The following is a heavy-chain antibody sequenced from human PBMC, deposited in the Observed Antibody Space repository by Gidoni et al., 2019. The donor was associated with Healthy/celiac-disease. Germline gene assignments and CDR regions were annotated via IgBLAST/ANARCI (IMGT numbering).Heavy chain of an antibody. J-gene: IGHJ3*02. CDR1: GFTFSSYE. Sequence: EVQLVESGGGLVQPGGSLRLSCAASGFTFSSYEMNWVRQAPGKGLEWVSSISSSGSTIYYADSVKGRFTISRDNAKNSLYLQMNSLRAEDTAVYYCARAGKTYCGGDCYPGGAFDIWGQGTMVTVSS. CDR2: ISSSGSTI. V-gene: IGHV3-48*03. D-gene: IGHD2-21*01. CDR3: ARAGKTYCGGDCYPGGAFDI.